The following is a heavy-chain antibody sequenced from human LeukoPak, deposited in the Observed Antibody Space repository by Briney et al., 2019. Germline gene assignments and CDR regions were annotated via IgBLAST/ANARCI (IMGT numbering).Heavy chain of an antibody. CDR2: IYYSGST. Sequence: PSETLSLTCTVSGGSISSSSYYWGWIRQHPGKGLEWIGYIYYSGSTYYNPSLKSRVTISVDTSKNQFSLKLSSVTAADTAVYYCGRTTRAGTVDYWGQGTLVTVSS. CDR1: GGSISSSSYY. D-gene: IGHD6-19*01. CDR3: GRTTRAGTVDY. V-gene: IGHV4-31*03. J-gene: IGHJ4*02.